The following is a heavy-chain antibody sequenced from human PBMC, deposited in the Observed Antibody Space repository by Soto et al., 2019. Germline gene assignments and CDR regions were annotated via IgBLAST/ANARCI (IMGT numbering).Heavy chain of an antibody. V-gene: IGHV3-7*05. CDR1: GFTFGNYW. Sequence: DVQLVESGGALVQPGGSLRLSCEASGFTFGNYWIAWVRQAPGKGLEWVANIRGDGSREYYLDSVRGRFSVSRDNAKESLYLQMTGLRVEDTAVYYCARDVNYGDGTAYYDVFDIWGQGTVVTVTS. CDR3: ARDVNYGDGTAYYDVFDI. D-gene: IGHD4-17*01. J-gene: IGHJ3*02. CDR2: IRGDGSRE.